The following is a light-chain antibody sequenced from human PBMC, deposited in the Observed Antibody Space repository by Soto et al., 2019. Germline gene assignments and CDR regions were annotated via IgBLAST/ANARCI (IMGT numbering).Light chain of an antibody. V-gene: IGKV3-20*01. CDR2: SAS. Sequence: EIVMTQSPATLSVSPGERATLSCRASQSVSNDLAWYVQKPGQAPRLLIYSASSRATGIPDRFSGSGSGTDFTLTISRLEPEDFAVYYCQQYGSSQSFGQGTKVEIK. CDR1: QSVSND. J-gene: IGKJ1*01. CDR3: QQYGSSQS.